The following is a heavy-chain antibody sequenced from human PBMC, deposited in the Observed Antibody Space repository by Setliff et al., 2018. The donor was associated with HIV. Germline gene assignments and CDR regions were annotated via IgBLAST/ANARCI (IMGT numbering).Heavy chain of an antibody. CDR3: ARRLSANSFDY. V-gene: IGHV5-51*01. Sequence: GESLKISCKASGYTFTNYWIGWVRQLPGKGLEWMGIFYPGDSDTRYSPSFQGQVTISADKSVSTAYLQWSSLKASDTAMYYCARRLSANSFDYWGQGTLVTVSS. D-gene: IGHD1-7*01. J-gene: IGHJ4*02. CDR1: GYTFTNYW. CDR2: FYPGDSDT.